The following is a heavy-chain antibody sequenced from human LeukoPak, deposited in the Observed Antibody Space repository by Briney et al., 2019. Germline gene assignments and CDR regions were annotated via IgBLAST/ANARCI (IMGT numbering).Heavy chain of an antibody. CDR2: IISDGSSR. J-gene: IGHJ4*02. V-gene: IGHV3-74*01. Sequence: GGSLRLSCAASGFTFSSYWMHWVRQAPGKGLVWVSGIISDGSSRGYAESVKGRFTISRDNAKNTMYLQMNSLRAEDTAVYYCLGDDYTGGQGTLVTVSS. CDR1: GFTFSSYW. D-gene: IGHD4-11*01. CDR3: LGDDYT.